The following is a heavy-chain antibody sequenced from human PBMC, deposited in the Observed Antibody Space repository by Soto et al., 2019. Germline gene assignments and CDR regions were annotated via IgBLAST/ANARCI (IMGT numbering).Heavy chain of an antibody. CDR1: GGSIGSYH. Sequence: SETLSLTCTVSGGSIGSYHRSWARQPPGKGLEWIASVYYTGTTNYNPSLGSRVTISIDAPENQISLKLTSVTAADTAFYYCARDTVLTGMFDFWGQGTLVTVSS. CDR3: ARDTVLTGMFDF. V-gene: IGHV4-59*01. J-gene: IGHJ4*02. D-gene: IGHD4-17*01. CDR2: VYYTGTT.